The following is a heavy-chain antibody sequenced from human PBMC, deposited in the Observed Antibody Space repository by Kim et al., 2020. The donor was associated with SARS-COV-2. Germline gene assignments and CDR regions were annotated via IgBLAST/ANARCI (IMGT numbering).Heavy chain of an antibody. CDR3: ARGGDHFASGSYDY. V-gene: IGHV3-21*01. D-gene: IGHD3-10*01. Sequence: GGSLRLSCAASGFTFRSYSMIWVRQAPGKGLEWVSSISSTSIYIYYADSMRGRFTISRDNAKNSLYLQMNSLRAEDTAVYYCARGGDHFASGSYDYWGQGTLVTVSS. CDR2: ISSTSIYI. CDR1: GFTFRSYS. J-gene: IGHJ4*02.